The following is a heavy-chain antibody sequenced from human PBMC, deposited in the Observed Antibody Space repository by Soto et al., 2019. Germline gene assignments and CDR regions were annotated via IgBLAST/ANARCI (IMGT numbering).Heavy chain of an antibody. Sequence: EVQLLESGGGLVQPGGSLRLSCAASGFTFSSYAMRWVRQAPGKGLEWVSAISGSGGSTYYADSVKGRFTISRDNSKNTLYLQMNSVRAEDTAVYYCAKLSGWYNGMDVWGQGTTVTVSS. J-gene: IGHJ6*02. D-gene: IGHD6-19*01. V-gene: IGHV3-23*01. CDR3: AKLSGWYNGMDV. CDR2: ISGSGGST. CDR1: GFTFSSYA.